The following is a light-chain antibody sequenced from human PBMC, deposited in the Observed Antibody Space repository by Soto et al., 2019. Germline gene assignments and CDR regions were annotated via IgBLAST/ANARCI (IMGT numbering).Light chain of an antibody. Sequence: DIQMTQSPSSLSASVGDRVTITCRASQSISSYLNWYQQKPGKAPKLLIYAASSLQSGVPSRFSGSGSGTDFNLTISSLPPEDFATYYCQQSYSTPLTFGGGTKVDIK. V-gene: IGKV1-39*01. J-gene: IGKJ4*01. CDR3: QQSYSTPLT. CDR2: AAS. CDR1: QSISSY.